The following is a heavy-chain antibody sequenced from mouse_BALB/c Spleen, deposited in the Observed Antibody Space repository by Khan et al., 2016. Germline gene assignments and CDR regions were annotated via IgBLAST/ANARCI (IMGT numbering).Heavy chain of an antibody. Sequence: EVQLQESGPDLVKPSQSLSLTCTVTGYSITSDYAWNWIRQFPGNKLEWMGYIIYSGSTRYYPSLKSRISVTRDTSKNQFFLQLNSVTTEDTATYYCARTPTAYYAMDYWGQGTSVTVSS. CDR2: IIYSGST. V-gene: IGHV3-2*02. J-gene: IGHJ4*01. CDR1: GYSITSDYA. CDR3: ARTPTAYYAMDY. D-gene: IGHD1-2*01.